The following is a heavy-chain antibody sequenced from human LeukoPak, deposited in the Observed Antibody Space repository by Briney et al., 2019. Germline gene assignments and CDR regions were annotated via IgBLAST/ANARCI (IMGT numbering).Heavy chain of an antibody. D-gene: IGHD2-15*01. Sequence: GGSLRLSCAASGFTFSSCSMNWVRQAPGKGLEWVSSISTSSNYIYYADSVKGRFTISRDNAKNSLYLQMNSLRAEDTAVYYCARDYCSGGSCYSFHYWGQGTLVTVSS. CDR2: ISTSSNYI. J-gene: IGHJ4*02. CDR3: ARDYCSGGSCYSFHY. CDR1: GFTFSSCS. V-gene: IGHV3-21*06.